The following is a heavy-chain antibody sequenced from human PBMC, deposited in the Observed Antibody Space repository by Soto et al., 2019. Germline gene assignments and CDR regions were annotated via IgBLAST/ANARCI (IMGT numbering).Heavy chain of an antibody. V-gene: IGHV3-21*01. CDR1: GFTFSSYS. J-gene: IGHJ4*02. CDR2: ISSSSSYI. CDR3: ASLGYCSGGSCLDY. Sequence: GGSLRLSCAASGFTFSSYSMNWVRQAPGKGLEWVSSISSSSSYIYYADSVKGRFTISRDNAKNSLYLQMNSLRAEDTAVYYCASLGYCSGGSCLDYWGQGTLVTVSS. D-gene: IGHD2-15*01.